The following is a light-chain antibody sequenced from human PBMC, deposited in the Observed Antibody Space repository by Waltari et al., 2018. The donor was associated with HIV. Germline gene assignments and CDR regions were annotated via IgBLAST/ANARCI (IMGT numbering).Light chain of an antibody. CDR3: ATWDDSRVV. Sequence: QSELTQPASVSGTPGQTVTFSCSGGRSNIGSNTVNWYRQFPGAAPKLLIYSNNQRPSGVPDRFSGSKSGTSASLAISGLQSGDEADYYCATWDDSRVVFGGGTKLTVL. CDR2: SNN. J-gene: IGLJ2*01. V-gene: IGLV1-44*01. CDR1: RSNIGSNT.